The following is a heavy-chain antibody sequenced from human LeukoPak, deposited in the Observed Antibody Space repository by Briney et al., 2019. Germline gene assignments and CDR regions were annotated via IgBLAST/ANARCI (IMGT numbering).Heavy chain of an antibody. J-gene: IGHJ4*02. CDR2: INPNSGGT. V-gene: IGHV1-2*02. D-gene: IGHD6-19*01. Sequence: GASVKVSCKASGYTFTGYYMHWVRQAPGQGLEWMGWINPNSGGTNYAQKFQGRVTMTRDTSISTAYMELSRLRSDDTAVYYCARGIAVAGYPKFDYWGQGTLVTVSS. CDR3: ARGIAVAGYPKFDY. CDR1: GYTFTGYY.